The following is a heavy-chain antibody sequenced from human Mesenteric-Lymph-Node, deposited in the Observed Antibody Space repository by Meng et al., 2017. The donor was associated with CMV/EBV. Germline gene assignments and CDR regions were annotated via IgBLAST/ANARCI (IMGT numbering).Heavy chain of an antibody. V-gene: IGHV3-21*06. D-gene: IGHD3-10*01. Sequence: LSLTCAASGFTFNTYTMDWVRQAPGKGLEWVSSIGRNGIYISYADSLKGRFTISRDNAKDSLYLQMNSLRAEDTAVYYCAARGTQFVMDVWGHGTAVTVSS. CDR3: AARGTQFVMDV. CDR2: IGRNGIYI. J-gene: IGHJ6*02. CDR1: GFTFNTYT.